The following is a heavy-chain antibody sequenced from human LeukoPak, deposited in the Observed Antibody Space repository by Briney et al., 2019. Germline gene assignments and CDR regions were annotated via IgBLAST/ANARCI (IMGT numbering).Heavy chain of an antibody. Sequence: PEGSLRLSCAASGFTFSSYAMSWVRQAPGKGLEWVSAISGSSGNTYYADSVKGRFTISRDNSKNTLYLQMNNLRAEDTALYYCAKDFDSYYDSTGYGASFSYWGQGTLVTVSS. CDR1: GFTFSSYA. D-gene: IGHD3-22*01. J-gene: IGHJ4*02. CDR3: AKDFDSYYDSTGYGASFSY. V-gene: IGHV3-23*01. CDR2: ISGSSGNT.